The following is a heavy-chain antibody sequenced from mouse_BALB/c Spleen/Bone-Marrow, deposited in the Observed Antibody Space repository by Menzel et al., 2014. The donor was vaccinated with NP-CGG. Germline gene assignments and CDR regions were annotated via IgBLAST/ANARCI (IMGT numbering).Heavy chain of an antibody. J-gene: IGHJ4*01. Sequence: KLVESGGGLVKLGGSLKLSCAASGFTFSSYYMSWVRQTPEKRLELVAAINSNGGTTYYPDTVKGRFTISRDNAKNTLYLQMSSLKSEDTALYYCARQSRYEDYYAMDYWGQGTSVTVSS. CDR1: GFTFSSYY. CDR3: ARQSRYEDYYAMDY. V-gene: IGHV5-6-2*01. D-gene: IGHD2-14*01. CDR2: INSNGGTT.